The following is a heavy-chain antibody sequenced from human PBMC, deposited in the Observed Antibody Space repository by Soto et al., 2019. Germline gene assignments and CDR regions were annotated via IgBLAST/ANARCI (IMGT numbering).Heavy chain of an antibody. D-gene: IGHD1-26*01. CDR2: IYYGGST. J-gene: IGHJ5*02. V-gene: IGHV4-59*08. CDR3: ARALGDSGSFLSWFDP. CDR1: GGSISPYY. Sequence: SETLSLTCTVSGGSISPYYWSWIRQPPGKGLEWVGYIYYGGSTSYNPSLKSRVTISLETSKSQFSLRLSSVTAADTAVYYCARALGDSGSFLSWFDPWGQGTLVTVSS.